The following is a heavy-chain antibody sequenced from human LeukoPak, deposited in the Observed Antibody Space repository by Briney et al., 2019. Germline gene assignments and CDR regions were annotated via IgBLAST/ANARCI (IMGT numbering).Heavy chain of an antibody. CDR2: ISSSSSYI. Sequence: GSLLLSCAASGFTFSSYSMNWVRQAPGKGLEWVSSISSSSSYIYYADSVKGRFTISRDNAKNSLYLQMNSLRAEDTAVYYCASQAGAVRYWGQGTLVTVSS. CDR1: GFTFSSYS. D-gene: IGHD1-26*01. CDR3: ASQAGAVRY. V-gene: IGHV3-21*01. J-gene: IGHJ4*02.